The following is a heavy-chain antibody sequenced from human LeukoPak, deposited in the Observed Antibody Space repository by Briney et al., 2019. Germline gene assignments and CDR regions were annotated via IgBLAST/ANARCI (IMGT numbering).Heavy chain of an antibody. J-gene: IGHJ3*02. D-gene: IGHD3-22*01. CDR2: IYTSGST. CDR1: GGSISSYY. Sequence: SETLSLTCTVSGGSISSYYWSWIRQPAGKGLEWIGRIYTSGSTNYNPSLKSRVTISVDTSKNQFSLKLSSVTAADTAVYYCAGGDYYDSSGYPSGGAFDIWGQGTMVTVSS. V-gene: IGHV4-4*07. CDR3: AGGDYYDSSGYPSGGAFDI.